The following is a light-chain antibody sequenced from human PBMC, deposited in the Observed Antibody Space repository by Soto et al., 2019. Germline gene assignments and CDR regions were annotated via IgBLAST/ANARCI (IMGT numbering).Light chain of an antibody. CDR2: DVS. J-gene: IGLJ1*01. V-gene: IGLV2-14*01. CDR3: CSYTRSGTLI. Sequence: QSALTQPASVSGSPGQSITISCVGTSGDIGDYNYVSWYQQHPGKVPKVIIYDVSNRPSGVSYRFSGTKSGNTASLTVSGLQPEDEADYYCCSYTRSGTLIFGTGTKLTV. CDR1: SGDIGDYNY.